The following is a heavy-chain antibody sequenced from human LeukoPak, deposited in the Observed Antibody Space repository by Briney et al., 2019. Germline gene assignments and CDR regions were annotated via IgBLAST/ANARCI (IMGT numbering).Heavy chain of an antibody. CDR1: VYTFTGYY. V-gene: IGHV1-2*02. Sequence: SVKVSYKASVYTFTGYYMHWVRQAPGQGLEWMGWINPNSGGTNYAQKFQGRVTMTRDTSISTAYMELSRLRSDDTAVYYCARGGDGFSVLEPLLWGQGTLVTVSS. D-gene: IGHD1-1*01. CDR3: ARGGDGFSVLEPLL. J-gene: IGHJ4*02. CDR2: INPNSGGT.